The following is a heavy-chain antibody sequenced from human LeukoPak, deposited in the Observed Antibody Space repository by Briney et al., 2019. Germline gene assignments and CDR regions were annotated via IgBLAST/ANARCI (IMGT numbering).Heavy chain of an antibody. CDR2: IRSSSSTM. J-gene: IGHJ4*02. CDR1: GFTFSSYS. Sequence: PGGSLRLSCAASGFTFSSYSMNWVRQAPGKGPEWVSYIRSSSSTMYYADSVKGRFTISRDNAKNSLYLQMNSLRAEDTAVYYCARADYYGSGNYYTSDYWGQGTLVTVSS. V-gene: IGHV3-48*01. D-gene: IGHD3-10*01. CDR3: ARADYYGSGNYYTSDY.